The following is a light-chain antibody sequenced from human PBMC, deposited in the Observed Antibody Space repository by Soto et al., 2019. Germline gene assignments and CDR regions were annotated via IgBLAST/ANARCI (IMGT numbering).Light chain of an antibody. CDR1: SSNIGAGYD. Sequence: QSVLTQPPSVSGAPGQRVTISCTGSSSNIGAGYDVHWYQQLPGAAPKLLIYENNNRPSGVPDRFSGPRSGTSASLAITGLQADDEAYYYCQSYDSSLSGYVFGTGTKLTVL. J-gene: IGLJ1*01. V-gene: IGLV1-40*01. CDR3: QSYDSSLSGYV. CDR2: ENN.